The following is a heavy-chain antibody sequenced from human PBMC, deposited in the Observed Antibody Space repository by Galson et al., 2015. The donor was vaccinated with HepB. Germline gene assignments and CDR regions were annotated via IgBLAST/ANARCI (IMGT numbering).Heavy chain of an antibody. CDR3: SRGDLWFGESGPVY. D-gene: IGHD3-10*01. Sequence: SLRLSCAASGFTFSSYEMNWVRQAPGKGLEWVSYISSSGSTIYYAHSVNGRLTISRVNVKNSPYLQMNSLRAEDPAVYYCSRGDLWFGESGPVYSGQGTLVTVSS. CDR2: ISSSGSTI. CDR1: GFTFSSYE. V-gene: IGHV3-48*03. J-gene: IGHJ4*02.